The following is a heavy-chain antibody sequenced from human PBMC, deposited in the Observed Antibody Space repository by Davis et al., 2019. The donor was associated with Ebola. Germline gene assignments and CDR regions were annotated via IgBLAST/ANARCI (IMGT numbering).Heavy chain of an antibody. Sequence: SETLSLTCTVSGGSISSGGYYWSWIRQHPGKGLEWLVYIYYSGSTYYNPSLKSRVTISVDTSKNQFSLKLRSVTAADTAVYYCARVVKGTVVAPFDYWGQGTLVTVSS. V-gene: IGHV4-31*03. D-gene: IGHD4-23*01. J-gene: IGHJ4*02. CDR3: ARVVKGTVVAPFDY. CDR1: GGSISSGGYY. CDR2: IYYSGST.